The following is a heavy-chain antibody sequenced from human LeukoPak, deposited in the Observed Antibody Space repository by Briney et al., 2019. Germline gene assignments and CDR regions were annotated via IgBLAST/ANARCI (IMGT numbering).Heavy chain of an antibody. D-gene: IGHD3-3*01. V-gene: IGHV1-69*13. J-gene: IGHJ5*02. CDR1: GGTFSSYG. Sequence: SVKVSCKASGGTFSSYGISWVRQAPGQGLEWMGGIIPIFGTANYAQKFQGRVTITADESTSTAYMELSSLRSEDTAVYYCATATPHYDFWSGYYRGSWFDPWGQGTLVTVSS. CDR2: IIPIFGTA. CDR3: ATATPHYDFWSGYYRGSWFDP.